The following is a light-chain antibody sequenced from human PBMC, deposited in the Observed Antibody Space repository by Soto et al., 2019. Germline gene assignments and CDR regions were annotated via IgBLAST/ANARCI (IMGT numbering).Light chain of an antibody. CDR3: QQYNNWPPIT. V-gene: IGKV3-15*01. Sequence: VLSQSPGRLSLSPGERATLSCRASQSVPSTYFAWYQQKPGQAPRLLIYGASTRATGIPARFSGSGSGTEFTLTISSLQSEDFAVYYCQQYNNWPPITFGQGTRLEIK. CDR2: GAS. CDR1: QSVPSTY. J-gene: IGKJ5*01.